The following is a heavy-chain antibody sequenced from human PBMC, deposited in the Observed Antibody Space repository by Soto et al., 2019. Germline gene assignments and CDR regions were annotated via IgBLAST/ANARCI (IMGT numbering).Heavy chain of an antibody. CDR2: INSILGIS. Sequence: QVQLVQSGAEVKEPGSSVKVSCKASGGTFNSDTINWVRQAPGQGLEWMGWINSILGISNYAQKFQGRIAITADNSTNSGYMELSSLRSEDTAVYYCARGPVRGMGGDSWGQGTLVTVSS. V-gene: IGHV1-69*02. CDR3: ARGPVRGMGGDS. J-gene: IGHJ5*01. CDR1: GGTFNSDT. D-gene: IGHD3-16*01.